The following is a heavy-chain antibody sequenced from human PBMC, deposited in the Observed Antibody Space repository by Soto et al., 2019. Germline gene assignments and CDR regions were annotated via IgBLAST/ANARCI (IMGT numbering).Heavy chain of an antibody. Sequence: PGGSLRLACAASGFTFSSYAMHWVRQAPGKGLEWVAVISYDGSNKYYADSVKGRFTISRDNSKNTLYLQMNSLRAEDTAVYYCARSQGLIAVAGTPFDYWGQGTLVTVSS. J-gene: IGHJ4*02. CDR3: ARSQGLIAVAGTPFDY. CDR1: GFTFSSYA. D-gene: IGHD6-19*01. V-gene: IGHV3-30-3*01. CDR2: ISYDGSNK.